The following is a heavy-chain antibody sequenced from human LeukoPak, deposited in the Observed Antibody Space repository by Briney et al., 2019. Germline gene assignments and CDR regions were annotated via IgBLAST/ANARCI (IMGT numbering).Heavy chain of an antibody. CDR1: GGSFSGYY. CDR2: INHSGST. D-gene: IGHD3-9*01. J-gene: IGHJ4*02. CDR3: ARVRSLRYFDRSLDY. Sequence: SETLSLTCAVYGGSFSGYYWSWIRQPPGKGLEWIGEINHSGSTNYNPSLKSRVTISVDTSKNQFSLKLSSVTAADTAVYYCARVRSLRYFDRSLDYWGQGTLVTVSS. V-gene: IGHV4-34*01.